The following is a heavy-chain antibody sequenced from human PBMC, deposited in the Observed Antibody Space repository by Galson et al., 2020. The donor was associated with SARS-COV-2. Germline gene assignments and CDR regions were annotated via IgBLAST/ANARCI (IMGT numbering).Heavy chain of an antibody. D-gene: IGHD3-22*01. Sequence: GGSLRLSCGASGFTFSTYAMSWVRQAPGKGLEWVSGISASGGNTYYAGSVRGRFIISRDNSRKTLYLQMDDLRAEDTAIYYCAKERTTYNYDSTGVVGAYWGKGVLVTVSP. CDR2: ISASGGNT. V-gene: IGHV3-23*01. CDR3: AKERTTYNYDSTGVVGAY. J-gene: IGHJ4*02. CDR1: GFTFSTYA.